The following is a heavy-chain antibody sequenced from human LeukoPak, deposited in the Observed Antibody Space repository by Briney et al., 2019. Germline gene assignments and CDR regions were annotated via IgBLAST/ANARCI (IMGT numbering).Heavy chain of an antibody. Sequence: SETPSLTCAVYGGSFSGYYWSWIRQPPGKGLEWIWEINHSGSTNYNPSLKSRVTISVDTSKNQFSLKLSSVTAADTAVYYCARDTYYYGSGSYRGIDYWGQGTLVTVSS. CDR3: ARDTYYYGSGSYRGIDY. CDR2: INHSGST. J-gene: IGHJ4*02. D-gene: IGHD3-10*01. V-gene: IGHV4-34*01. CDR1: GGSFSGYY.